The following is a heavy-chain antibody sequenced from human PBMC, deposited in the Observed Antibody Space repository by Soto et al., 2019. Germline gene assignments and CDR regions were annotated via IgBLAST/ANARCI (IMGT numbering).Heavy chain of an antibody. V-gene: IGHV4-31*03. CDR2: INYDGTT. CDR1: GGSISSGTYY. Sequence: PSETLSLTCTVSGGSISSGTYYWSWIRQHPGKGLEWIGYINYDGTTYYNPSLKSRLTISVDTSKNQFSLKLSSVTAADTAVYYCARGLITGSHYSGGWYYFDSWGQGTQVTVSS. CDR3: ARGLITGSHYSGGWYYFDS. J-gene: IGHJ4*02. D-gene: IGHD6-19*01.